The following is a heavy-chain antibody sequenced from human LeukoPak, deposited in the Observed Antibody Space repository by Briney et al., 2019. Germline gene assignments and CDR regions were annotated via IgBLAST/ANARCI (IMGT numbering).Heavy chain of an antibody. V-gene: IGHV7-4-1*02. CDR3: ARHASISDLDY. CDR2: INTNTGNP. CDR1: GYTFTTYA. Sequence: GASVNVSCKASGYTFTTYAINWVRQAPGQGLEWMGWINTNTGNPTYAQVFTGRFVFSLDTSVSTAYLQISSLKAEDTAVYYCARHASISDLDYWGQGTLVTVSS. D-gene: IGHD3-3*01. J-gene: IGHJ4*02.